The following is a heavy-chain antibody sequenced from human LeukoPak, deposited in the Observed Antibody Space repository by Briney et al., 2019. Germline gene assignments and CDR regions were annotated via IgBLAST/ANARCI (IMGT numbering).Heavy chain of an antibody. D-gene: IGHD1-26*01. CDR3: ARDKGSRAGATFADY. CDR2: IWYDGSNK. Sequence: GGSLRLSCAASGFTFSSYGMHWVRQAPGKGLEWVAVIWYDGSNKYYADSVKGRFTISRDNSKNTLYLQMNSLRAKDTAVYYCARDKGSRAGATFADYWGQGTLVTVSS. V-gene: IGHV3-33*01. CDR1: GFTFSSYG. J-gene: IGHJ4*02.